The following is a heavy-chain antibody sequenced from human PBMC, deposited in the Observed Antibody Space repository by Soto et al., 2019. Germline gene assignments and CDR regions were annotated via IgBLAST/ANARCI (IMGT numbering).Heavy chain of an antibody. Sequence: QVQLQESGPGLVKPSETLSLTCTVSGGSISSYYWSWIRQPPGKGLEWIGYIYYSGSTNYNPSLKSRVTISVDTSKNQFSLKLSSVTAADTAVYYCARSQLPGIAVAGNFDYWGQGTLVTVSS. D-gene: IGHD6-19*01. CDR1: GGSISSYY. V-gene: IGHV4-59*01. CDR3: ARSQLPGIAVAGNFDY. J-gene: IGHJ4*02. CDR2: IYYSGST.